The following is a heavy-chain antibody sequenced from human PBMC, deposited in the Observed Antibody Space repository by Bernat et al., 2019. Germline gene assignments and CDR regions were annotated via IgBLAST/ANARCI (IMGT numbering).Heavy chain of an antibody. J-gene: IGHJ4*02. CDR3: AREGYSYGWAFDY. V-gene: IGHV3-21*01. CDR2: ISSSSSYI. D-gene: IGHD5-18*01. CDR1: GFTFSSYS. Sequence: EVQLVESGGGLVKPGGSLRLSCAASGFTFSSYSMNWVRQAPGKGLEWVSSISSSSSYIYYADSVKGRFTISRDNAKNSLYLQMNSPRAEDTAVYYCAREGYSYGWAFDYWGQGTLVTVSS.